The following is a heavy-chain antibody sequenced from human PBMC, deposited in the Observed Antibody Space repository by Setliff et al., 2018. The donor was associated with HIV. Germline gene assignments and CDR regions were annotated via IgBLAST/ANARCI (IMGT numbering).Heavy chain of an antibody. CDR2: INHSGST. D-gene: IGHD1-7*01. CDR3: ARDRYTWNYGKNYMDV. CDR1: GGSFSGYY. J-gene: IGHJ6*03. V-gene: IGHV4-34*01. Sequence: PSETLSLTCAVYGGSFSGYYWSWIRQHPGKGLEWIGEINHSGSTNYNPSLKSRVTISVDTSKNQFSLKLSSVTAADTAVYYCARDRYTWNYGKNYMDVWGKGTTVTVSS.